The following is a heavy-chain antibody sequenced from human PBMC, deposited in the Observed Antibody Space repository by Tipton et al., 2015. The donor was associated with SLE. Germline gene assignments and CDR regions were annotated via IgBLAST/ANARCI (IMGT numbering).Heavy chain of an antibody. J-gene: IGHJ4*02. CDR2: ISSSSSYI. V-gene: IGHV3-21*01. CDR1: GFTFSSYS. Sequence: SLRLSCAASGFTFSSYSMNWARQAPGKGLEWVSSISSSSSYIYYADSVKGRFTISRDNAKNSLYLQMNSLRAEDTAVYYCARDGYSYGTGYFDYWGQGTLVTVSS. D-gene: IGHD5-18*01. CDR3: ARDGYSYGTGYFDY.